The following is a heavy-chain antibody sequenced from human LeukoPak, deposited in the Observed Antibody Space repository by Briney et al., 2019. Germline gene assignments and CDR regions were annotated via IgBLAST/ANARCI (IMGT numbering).Heavy chain of an antibody. CDR1: GFTFSRSA. CDR2: ISGSGGHT. D-gene: IGHD3-22*01. CDR3: AKEGRLTVAAVVVENYFDS. Sequence: GGSLRLSCVGSGFTFSRSAMSWVRLAPGKGLEWVSGISGSGGHTYYTDSVKGRFTISRDNSKTTVSLQMNSLTTDDTAVYHCAKEGRLTVAAVVVENYFDSWGQGTPVIVSA. J-gene: IGHJ4*02. V-gene: IGHV3-23*01.